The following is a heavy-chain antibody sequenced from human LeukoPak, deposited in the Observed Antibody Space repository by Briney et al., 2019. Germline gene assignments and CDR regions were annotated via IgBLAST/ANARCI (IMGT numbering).Heavy chain of an antibody. CDR2: ITSTGTTT. V-gene: IGHV1-46*02. J-gene: IGHJ4*02. CDR1: GYNLNTYH. CDR3: ATEYVRTHYFDW. D-gene: IGHD3-16*01. Sequence: GASVRVSCKASGYNLNTYHMHWVRQAPGQGLEWMGIITSTGTTTICAQKFQGRVTTTRDTSTSTVYMDLSSLRSDDTAVYYCATEYVRTHYFDWWGQGTLVTVSS.